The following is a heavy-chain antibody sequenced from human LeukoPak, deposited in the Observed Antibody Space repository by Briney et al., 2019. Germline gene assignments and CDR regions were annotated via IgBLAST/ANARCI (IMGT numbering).Heavy chain of an antibody. CDR3: ARRYDFWSGYPPPLDY. CDR2: INPSRNT. V-gene: IGHV4-39*07. J-gene: IGHJ4*02. D-gene: IGHD3-3*01. CDR1: GGSISSSSYY. Sequence: SETLSLTCTVSGGSISSSSYYWGWIRQPPGKGLEWIGQINPSRNTNYNPSLKSRVTISVDTSKKQFSLKLISVTAADTAVYYCARRYDFWSGYPPPLDYWGQGTLVTVSS.